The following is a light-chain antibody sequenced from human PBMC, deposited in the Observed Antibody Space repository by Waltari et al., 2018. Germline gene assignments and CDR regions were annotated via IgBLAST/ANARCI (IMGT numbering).Light chain of an antibody. J-gene: IGLJ3*02. CDR2: DVS. Sequence: QSALTQPASVSGSPGQSITISCTGTSSDVGGYNYVSWYHQHPGKAPKLMIYDVSKRPSGVSNSFSGSKSGNTASLTISGLQAEDEADYYCSSYTSSSTLNWVFGGGTKLTVL. V-gene: IGLV2-14*01. CDR1: SSDVGGYNY. CDR3: SSYTSSSTLNWV.